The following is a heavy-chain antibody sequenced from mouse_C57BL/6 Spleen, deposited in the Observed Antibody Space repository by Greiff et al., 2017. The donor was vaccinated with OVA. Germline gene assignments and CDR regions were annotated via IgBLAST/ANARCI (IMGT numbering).Heavy chain of an antibody. CDR2: IDPSDSYT. CDR3: ARWLRRGFDY. J-gene: IGHJ2*01. Sequence: VQLQQSGAELVKPGASVKLSCKASGYTFTSYWMQWVKQRPGQGLEWIGEIDPSDSYTNYNQKFKGKATLTVDTSSSTAYMQLSSLTSEDSAVYYCARWLRRGFDYWGQGTTLTVSS. CDR1: GYTFTSYW. D-gene: IGHD2-2*01. V-gene: IGHV1-50*01.